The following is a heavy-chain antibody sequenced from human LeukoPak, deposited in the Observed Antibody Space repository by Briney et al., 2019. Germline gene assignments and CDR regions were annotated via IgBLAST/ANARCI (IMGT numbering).Heavy chain of an antibody. V-gene: IGHV4-34*01. CDR2: INHSGST. D-gene: IGHD2-21*01. CDR1: GRSFSGYY. CDR3: ARGFRRALDY. J-gene: IGHJ4*02. Sequence: SETLSLTCAVYGRSFSGYYWSWIRQPPGKGLEWIGEINHSGSTNYNPSLKSRVTISVDTSKNQFSLKLSSVTAADTAVYYCARGFRRALDYWGQGTLVTVSS.